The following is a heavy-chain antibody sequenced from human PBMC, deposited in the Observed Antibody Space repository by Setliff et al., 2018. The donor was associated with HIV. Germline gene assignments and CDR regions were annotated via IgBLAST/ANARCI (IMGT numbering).Heavy chain of an antibody. V-gene: IGHV3-7*03. D-gene: IGHD3-22*01. J-gene: IGHJ4*01. CDR1: GFTFSNSW. CDR3: ASSRPPDDSSGYLDH. Sequence: GGSLRLSCAASGFTFSNSWMTWVRQAPGKGLEWVANIKKDGGDKFYVDSVKGRFAISRDNAKNSLNLEMNSLRAEDTAIYYCASSRPPDDSSGYLDHWGQGTLVTVSS. CDR2: IKKDGGDK.